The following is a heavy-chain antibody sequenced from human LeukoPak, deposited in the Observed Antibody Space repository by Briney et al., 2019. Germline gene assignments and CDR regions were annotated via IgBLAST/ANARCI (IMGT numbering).Heavy chain of an antibody. J-gene: IGHJ4*02. CDR3: ARDVSGYDSSGYYVY. CDR2: INPSGGST. Sequence: ASVKVSCKASGYTFTSYYMHWVRQAPGQGLEWMGIINPSGGSTSYAQKFQGRVTMTRDTSTSTVYMELSSLRSEDTAVYYCARDVSGYDSSGYYVYWGQGTLVSVSS. V-gene: IGHV1-46*01. CDR1: GYTFTSYY. D-gene: IGHD3-22*01.